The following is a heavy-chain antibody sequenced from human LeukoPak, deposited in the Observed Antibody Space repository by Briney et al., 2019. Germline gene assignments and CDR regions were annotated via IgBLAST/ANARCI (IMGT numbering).Heavy chain of an antibody. CDR3: ARQYYGSGSYFALSYYFDY. CDR2: IYYSGST. V-gene: IGHV4-59*08. CDR1: GGSISSYY. D-gene: IGHD3-10*01. Sequence: SETLSLTCTVSGGSISSYYWTWIRQPPGKGLEWIGYIYYSGSTNYNPSLKSRVTISVDTSKNQFSLKLSSVTAADTAVYYCARQYYGSGSYFALSYYFDYWGQGTLVTVSS. J-gene: IGHJ4*02.